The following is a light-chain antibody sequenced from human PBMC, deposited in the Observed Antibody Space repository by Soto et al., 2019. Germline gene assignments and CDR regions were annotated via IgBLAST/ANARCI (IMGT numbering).Light chain of an antibody. Sequence: VLTHSPPTRPVSPGEIFTLSCRAGQGVTTNFAWYLQKSGQSPRLLIYDCSARATGVPSRFSGTGSETDFTLTISGLQSEDSVIYFCQQYNNWLFSFGPGTRLEIK. J-gene: IGKJ5*01. CDR1: QGVTTN. V-gene: IGKV3-15*01. CDR3: QQYNNWLFS. CDR2: DCS.